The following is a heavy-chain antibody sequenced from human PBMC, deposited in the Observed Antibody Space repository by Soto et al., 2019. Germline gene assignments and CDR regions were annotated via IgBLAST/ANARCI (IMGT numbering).Heavy chain of an antibody. V-gene: IGHV3-23*01. D-gene: IGHD3-16*01. Sequence: EVQLLESGGGLVQPGGSLRLSCAASGFTFSSYAMSWVRQAPGKGLEWVTAISGSGDNTYYAESVKGRFTFSRDNSKSTLYVQMTSLRAEDTAVYFCAKGDRSMITTPLSFDYWGQGCLVTVSS. CDR2: ISGSGDNT. CDR1: GFTFSSYA. J-gene: IGHJ4*02. CDR3: AKGDRSMITTPLSFDY.